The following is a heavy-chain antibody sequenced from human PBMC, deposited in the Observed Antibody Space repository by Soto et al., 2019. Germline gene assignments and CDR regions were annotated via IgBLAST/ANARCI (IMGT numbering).Heavy chain of an antibody. Sequence: EVQLVESGGGLVQPGGSLRLSCEASGFTFSSYSMNWVRQAPGKGLEWVSYISSSSSTIYYADSVKGRFTISRDNAKNSLYLQMNSLRDEDTAVYYCAREPRYYYDSSGYLNWFDPWGQGTLVTVSS. V-gene: IGHV3-48*02. CDR3: AREPRYYYDSSGYLNWFDP. CDR2: ISSSSSTI. J-gene: IGHJ5*02. D-gene: IGHD3-22*01. CDR1: GFTFSSYS.